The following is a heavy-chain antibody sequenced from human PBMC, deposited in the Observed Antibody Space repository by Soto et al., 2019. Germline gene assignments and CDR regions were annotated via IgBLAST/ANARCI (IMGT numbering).Heavy chain of an antibody. CDR1: GFSFSNYG. D-gene: IGHD1-7*01. V-gene: IGHV3-33*01. CDR2: TWYDGSTT. Sequence: QVHLVESGGGVVQPGTSLRLSCAASGFSFSNYGMHWVRQAPGKGLEWVAVTWYDGSTTYYADSVSGRFTVSRDNPKNQLYLQMDSLRDEDTAVYFCVRESEWELTNGFAVWGQGTTVIVSS. J-gene: IGHJ3*01. CDR3: VRESEWELTNGFAV.